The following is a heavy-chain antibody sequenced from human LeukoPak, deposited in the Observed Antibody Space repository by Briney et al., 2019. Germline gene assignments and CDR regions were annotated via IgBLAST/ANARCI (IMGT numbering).Heavy chain of an antibody. CDR2: IKSKTDGGTT. Sequence: PGGSLRLSCAASGFTFSSYWMSWVRQAPGKGLEWVGRIKSKTDGGTTDYAAPVKGRFTISRDDSKNTLYLQMNSLKTEDTAVYYCTTLNVVVPASQWGQGTLVTVSS. J-gene: IGHJ4*02. CDR3: TTLNVVVPASQ. CDR1: GFTFSSYW. V-gene: IGHV3-15*01. D-gene: IGHD2-2*01.